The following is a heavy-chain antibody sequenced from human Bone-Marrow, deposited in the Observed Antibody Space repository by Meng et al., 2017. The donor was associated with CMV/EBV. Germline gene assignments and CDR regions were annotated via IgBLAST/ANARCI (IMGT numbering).Heavy chain of an antibody. CDR1: GFTFSNYA. V-gene: IGHV3-23*01. D-gene: IGHD3-9*01. Sequence: GGSLRLSCAASGFTFSNYAMSWVRQAPGKGLEWVSSVSNNGGSTYYADSVKGRFTISRDNSKNTLYLQMNSLRAEDTAVYYCARVPQNYDILTGYYMENWFDPWGQGTLVTVSS. CDR2: VSNNGGST. CDR3: ARVPQNYDILTGYYMENWFDP. J-gene: IGHJ5*02.